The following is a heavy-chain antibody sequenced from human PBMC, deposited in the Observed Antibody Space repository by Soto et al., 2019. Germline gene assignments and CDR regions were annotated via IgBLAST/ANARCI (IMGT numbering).Heavy chain of an antibody. Sequence: SETLSLTCSVSGESISSAYYWALIRQPPGKGLEWIGYVHYSGHTNYNPSLKSRVTIAIDSSKKQFSLQLKSVTAADTAVYYCARDDFRGTWQEYFLHWGQGALVTVSS. CDR1: GESISSAYY. D-gene: IGHD3-3*01. J-gene: IGHJ1*01. CDR3: ARDDFRGTWQEYFLH. V-gene: IGHV4-61*01. CDR2: VHYSGHT.